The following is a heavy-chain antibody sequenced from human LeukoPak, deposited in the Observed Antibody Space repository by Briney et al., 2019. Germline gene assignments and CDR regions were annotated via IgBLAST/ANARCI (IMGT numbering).Heavy chain of an antibody. Sequence: SETLSLTCTVPGASINSAGYYWSWIRQLPGKGLEWIGYISYTGSTYYNPSLKSRVIISRDTSKNRFSLKLSSVTAADTAIYYCARGDYWGQGTLVTVSS. V-gene: IGHV4-31*03. CDR1: GASINSAGYY. CDR3: ARGDY. J-gene: IGHJ4*02. CDR2: ISYTGST.